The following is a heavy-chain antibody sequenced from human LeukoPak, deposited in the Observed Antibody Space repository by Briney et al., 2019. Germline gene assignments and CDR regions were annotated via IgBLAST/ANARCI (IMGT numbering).Heavy chain of an antibody. D-gene: IGHD1-20*01. J-gene: IGHJ4*02. V-gene: IGHV1-24*01. CDR2: FDPEEGET. CDR1: GYTLTELS. Sequence: ASVKVSCKVSGYTLTELSMQWVRQAPGKGLEWMGGFDPEEGETVYAQMFQGRVTMTEDTSTDTAYMELSSLRSEDTAVYYCATSTNWNDFPSDYWGQGTLVSVSS. CDR3: ATSTNWNDFPSDY.